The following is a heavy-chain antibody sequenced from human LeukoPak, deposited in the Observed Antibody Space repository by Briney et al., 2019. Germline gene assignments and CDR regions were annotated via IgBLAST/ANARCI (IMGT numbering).Heavy chain of an antibody. CDR1: GYTFTSYG. J-gene: IGHJ3*02. CDR3: ASRIDVDSGYPNPYDAFDI. V-gene: IGHV1-18*01. CDR2: ISAYNGNT. D-gene: IGHD3-22*01. Sequence: ASVKVSCKASGYTFTSYGISWVRQAPGQGLEWMGWISAYNGNTNYAQKLQGRVTMTTDTSTSTAYMELRSLRSDDTAVYYCASRIDVDSGYPNPYDAFDIWGQGTMVTVSS.